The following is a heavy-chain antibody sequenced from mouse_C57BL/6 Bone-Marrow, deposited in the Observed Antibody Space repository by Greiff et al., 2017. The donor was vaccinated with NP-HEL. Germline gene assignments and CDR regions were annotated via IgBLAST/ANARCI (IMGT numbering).Heavy chain of an antibody. CDR1: GYTFTSYW. D-gene: IGHD1-1*01. V-gene: IGHV1-55*01. CDR3: ARKAYYYASYYFDY. J-gene: IGHJ2*01. Sequence: QVQLQQSGAELVKPGASVKMSCKASGYTFTSYWITWVKQRPGQGLEWIGDIYPGSGSTNYNEKFKSKATLTVDTSSSTAYMQLSSLTSEDSAVYYCARKAYYYASYYFDYWGQGTTLTVSS. CDR2: IYPGSGST.